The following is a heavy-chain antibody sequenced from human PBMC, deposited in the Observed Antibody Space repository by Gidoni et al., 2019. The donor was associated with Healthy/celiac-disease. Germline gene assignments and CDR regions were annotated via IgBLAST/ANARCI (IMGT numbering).Heavy chain of an antibody. CDR3: AREGYSYGLNWFDP. Sequence: EVQLVESGGGLVKPGGSLRLSCAASGFTLSSYSMNWVRQAPGKGLEWVSSISSSSSYIYYADSVKGRFTISRDNAKNSLYLQMNSLRAEDTAVYYCAREGYSYGLNWFDPWGQGTLVTVSS. CDR2: ISSSSSYI. D-gene: IGHD5-18*01. V-gene: IGHV3-21*01. CDR1: GFTLSSYS. J-gene: IGHJ5*02.